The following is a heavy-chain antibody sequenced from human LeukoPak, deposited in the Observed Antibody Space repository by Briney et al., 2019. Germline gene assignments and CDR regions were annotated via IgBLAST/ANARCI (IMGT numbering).Heavy chain of an antibody. D-gene: IGHD5-24*01. J-gene: IGHJ4*02. CDR3: ARPSPPGDGYNPPDH. CDR2: ISHDERTK. CDR1: GFNFDNFA. V-gene: IGHV3-30*04. Sequence: SLXLSCVVSGFNFDNFAMHWVREPLGKGLEGVAVISHDERTKYYADSMKGGITISRDNSKNRLFLQMNNLRTEDTAVYFCARPSPPGDGYNPPDHWGQGTLVTVSS.